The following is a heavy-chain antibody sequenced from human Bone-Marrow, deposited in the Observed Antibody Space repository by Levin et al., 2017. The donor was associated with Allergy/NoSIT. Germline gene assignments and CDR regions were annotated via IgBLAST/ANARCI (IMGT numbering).Heavy chain of an antibody. V-gene: IGHV2-5*02. CDR1: GFSLSTSGVG. CDR2: LYWDDDN. D-gene: IGHD7-27*01. CDR3: AHRDLGISPGFDY. J-gene: IGHJ4*02. Sequence: SGPTLVKPTQTLTLTCSFSGFSLSTSGVGVGWIRQPPGKALEWLGILYWDDDNRHSPSLRSRLTFTKDTSKNQVVRTMLNMDPVDTGTYYCAHRDLGISPGFDYWGPGTVVIVSS.